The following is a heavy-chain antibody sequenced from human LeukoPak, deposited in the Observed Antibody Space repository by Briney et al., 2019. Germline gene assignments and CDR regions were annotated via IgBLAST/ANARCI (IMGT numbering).Heavy chain of an antibody. J-gene: IGHJ3*02. CDR1: GGSISSYY. CDR2: IYYSGST. V-gene: IGHV4-59*12. Sequence: PSETLSLTCTVSGGSISSYYWSWIRQPPGKGLEWIGYIYYSGSTNYNPSLKSRVTISVDTSKNQFSLKLSSVTAADTAVYYCARDTAGAIGRLDIWGQGTMVTVSS. D-gene: IGHD1-26*01. CDR3: ARDTAGAIGRLDI.